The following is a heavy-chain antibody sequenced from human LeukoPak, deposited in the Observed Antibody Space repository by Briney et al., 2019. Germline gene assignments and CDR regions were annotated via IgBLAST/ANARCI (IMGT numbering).Heavy chain of an antibody. CDR3: AKKREPGLAGYGGFEY. CDR2: IRFDGNTK. J-gene: IGHJ4*02. V-gene: IGHV3-30*02. D-gene: IGHD3-9*01. Sequence: GGSLRLSCAASGFTFSSYSMNWVRQAPGKGLEWVAFIRFDGNTKYYADSVKGLFTISRDISKNTLYLQMNSLRAEDTAVYYCAKKREPGLAGYGGFEYWGQGTPVTVSS. CDR1: GFTFSSYS.